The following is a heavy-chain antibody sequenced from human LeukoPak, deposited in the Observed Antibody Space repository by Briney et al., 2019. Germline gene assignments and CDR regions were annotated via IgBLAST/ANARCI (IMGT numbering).Heavy chain of an antibody. CDR2: IYYSGST. CDR1: GGSISSYY. J-gene: IGHJ4*02. V-gene: IGHV4-59*01. Sequence: PETLSLTCTVSGGSISSYYWSWIRQPPGKGLEWIGYIYYSGSTNYNPSLKSRVTIPVDTSKNQFSLKLSSVTAADTAVYYCARSNRDYDSSGYKYYYFDYWGQGTLVTVSS. D-gene: IGHD3-22*01. CDR3: ARSNRDYDSSGYKYYYFDY.